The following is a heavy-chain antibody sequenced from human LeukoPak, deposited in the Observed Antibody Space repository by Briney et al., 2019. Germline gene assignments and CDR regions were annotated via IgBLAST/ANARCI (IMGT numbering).Heavy chain of an antibody. CDR2: IYYSGST. CDR1: GGSISSYY. CDR3: ARARAMVRGVIDWFDP. V-gene: IGHV4-59*01. Sequence: SETLSLTCTVSGGSISSYYWSWIRQPPGKGLEWIGYIYYSGSTNYNPSLKSRVTISVDTSKNQFSLRLSSVTAAATAVYYCARARAMVRGVIDWFDPWGQGTLVTVSS. J-gene: IGHJ5*02. D-gene: IGHD3-10*01.